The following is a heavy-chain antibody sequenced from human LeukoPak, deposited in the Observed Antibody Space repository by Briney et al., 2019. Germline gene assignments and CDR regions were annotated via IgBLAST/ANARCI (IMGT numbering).Heavy chain of an antibody. CDR2: IWYDGSNK. Sequence: SGGSLRLSCAASGFTFSSYGMHWVRQAPGKGLEWVAVIWYDGSNKYYADSVKGRFTISRDNSKYTLYLQMNSLRAEDTAVYYCAKPVGDTAMGDAFDIWGQGTMVTVSS. D-gene: IGHD5-18*01. CDR1: GFTFSSYG. V-gene: IGHV3-33*06. J-gene: IGHJ3*02. CDR3: AKPVGDTAMGDAFDI.